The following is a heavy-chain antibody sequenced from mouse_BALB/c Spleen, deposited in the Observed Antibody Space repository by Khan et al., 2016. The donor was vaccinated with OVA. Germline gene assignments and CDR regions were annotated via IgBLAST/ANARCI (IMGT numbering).Heavy chain of an antibody. CDR2: ISSGGSYT. Sequence: EVQLVESGGDLVKPGGSLKLSCAASGFTFSTYGMSWVRQTPDKRLEWVATISSGGSYTYYPDSVKGRFTISRDNAKNTLNRQMRSLKSADTAMYYCTRLAYYYNSEGFAYWGQGTLVTVSA. J-gene: IGHJ3*01. CDR1: GFTFSTYG. CDR3: TRLAYYYNSEGFAY. D-gene: IGHD1-1*01. V-gene: IGHV5-6*01.